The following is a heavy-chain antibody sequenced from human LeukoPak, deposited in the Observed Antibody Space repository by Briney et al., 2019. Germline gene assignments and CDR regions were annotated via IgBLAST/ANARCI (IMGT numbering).Heavy chain of an antibody. CDR2: INPNSGGT. D-gene: IGHD1-26*01. CDR3: ARGLYSGSYLRTYYFDY. V-gene: IGHV1-2*02. Sequence: GASVKVSCKASGYTFTGYYMHWVRQAPGHGLEWMGWINPNSGGTNYAQKFQGRVTMTRDTSISTAYMELSRLRSDDTAVYYCARGLYSGSYLRTYYFDYWGQGTLVTVSS. CDR1: GYTFTGYY. J-gene: IGHJ4*02.